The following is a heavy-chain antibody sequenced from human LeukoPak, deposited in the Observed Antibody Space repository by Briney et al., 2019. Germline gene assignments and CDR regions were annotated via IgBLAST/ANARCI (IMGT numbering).Heavy chain of an antibody. V-gene: IGHV4-61*02. CDR2: IYTSGST. CDR3: ARDSYYYDSSGSHLFDY. Sequence: SETLSLTCTVSGGSISSGSYYWSWLRQPAGTGLEWIGRIYTSGSTNYNPSLKSRVTMSVDTSKNQFSLKLSSVTAADTAVYYCARDSYYYDSSGSHLFDYWGQGALVTVSS. CDR1: GGSISSGSYY. D-gene: IGHD3-22*01. J-gene: IGHJ4*02.